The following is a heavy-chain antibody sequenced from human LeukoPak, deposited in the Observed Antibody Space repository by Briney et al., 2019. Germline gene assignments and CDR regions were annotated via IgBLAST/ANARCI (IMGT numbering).Heavy chain of an antibody. CDR1: GFRFSGYS. D-gene: IGHD4-17*01. CDR2: ISGAGT. CDR3: TKDPNGDYVGAFDF. V-gene: IGHV3-23*01. Sequence: QPGGSLRLSCAASGFRFSGYSMNWVRQAPGKGLEWVSSISGAGTSYADSVKGRFTISRDNSKSTLFLQMNSLRAEDTAVYYCTKDPNGDYVGAFDFWGQGTMVTVS. J-gene: IGHJ3*01.